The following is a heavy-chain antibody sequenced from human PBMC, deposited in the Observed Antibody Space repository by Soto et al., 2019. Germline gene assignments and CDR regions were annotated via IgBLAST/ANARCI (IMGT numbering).Heavy chain of an antibody. Sequence: ASVKVSFNAAGSTFTSYDINWVRQATGQGLEWMGWMNPNSGNTGYAQKFQGRVTMTRNTSISTAYMELSSLRSEDTAVYYCAREYYDSSGSLDAFDIWGQGTMVT. D-gene: IGHD3-22*01. J-gene: IGHJ3*02. CDR3: AREYYDSSGSLDAFDI. V-gene: IGHV1-8*01. CDR1: GSTFTSYD. CDR2: MNPNSGNT.